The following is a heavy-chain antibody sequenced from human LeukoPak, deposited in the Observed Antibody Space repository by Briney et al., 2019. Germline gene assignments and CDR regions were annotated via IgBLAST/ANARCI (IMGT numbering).Heavy chain of an antibody. Sequence: GASVKVSCKASGYTFIDYYIHWVRQAPGQGLEWMGRTNPKSGGTNHAQKFQGRVTMTRDTSISTAYMELSSLRSDDTAVYFCARETYNGRYYYFDYWGQGTLVTVSS. J-gene: IGHJ4*02. CDR2: TNPKSGGT. D-gene: IGHD1-26*01. V-gene: IGHV1-2*06. CDR3: ARETYNGRYYYFDY. CDR1: GYTFIDYY.